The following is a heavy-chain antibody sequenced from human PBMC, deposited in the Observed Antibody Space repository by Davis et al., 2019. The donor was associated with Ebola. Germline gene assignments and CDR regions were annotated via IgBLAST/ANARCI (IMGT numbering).Heavy chain of an antibody. J-gene: IGHJ6*02. CDR1: GFTFGDYY. Sequence: GGSLRLSCPASGFTFGDYYMSWIRQAPGKGLEWVSYISSSGSTIYYADSVKGRFTISRDNAKNSLYLQMNSLRAEDTAVYYCARVPVLVVYGLDVWGQGTTVTVSS. D-gene: IGHD2-8*02. CDR2: ISSSGSTI. CDR3: ARVPVLVVYGLDV. V-gene: IGHV3-11*01.